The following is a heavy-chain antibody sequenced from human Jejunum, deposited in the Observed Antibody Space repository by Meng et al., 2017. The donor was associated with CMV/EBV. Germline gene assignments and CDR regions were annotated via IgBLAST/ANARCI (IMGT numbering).Heavy chain of an antibody. D-gene: IGHD3-3*01. Sequence: SCAASGFTFSTSAMHWVRQAPGKGLEYVSAISSNGDRTYYTDSVKGRFTISRDNAKNTLYLQMGSLRTEDTAVYYCASWNGHYKGYWGQGTLVTVSS. CDR2: ISSNGDRT. V-gene: IGHV3-64*02. CDR3: ASWNGHYKGY. CDR1: GFTFSTSA. J-gene: IGHJ4*02.